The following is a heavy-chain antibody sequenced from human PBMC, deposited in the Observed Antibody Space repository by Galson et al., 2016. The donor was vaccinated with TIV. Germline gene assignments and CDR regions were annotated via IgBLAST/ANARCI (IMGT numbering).Heavy chain of an antibody. CDR3: ARVKESYYFDY. V-gene: IGHV3-30*04. CDR1: GFTFSSYG. Sequence: SLRLSCAASGFTFSSYGLHWVRQPPGKALEWVAFISYDGSDKSYADSVKGRFTLSRDKSKNTLYLQMTSLRGEDTAVYYCARVKESYYFDYWGQGTLVTVSS. J-gene: IGHJ4*02. CDR2: ISYDGSDK.